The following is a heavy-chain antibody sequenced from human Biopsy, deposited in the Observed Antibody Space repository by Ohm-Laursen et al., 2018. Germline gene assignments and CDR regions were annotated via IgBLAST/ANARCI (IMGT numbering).Heavy chain of an antibody. V-gene: IGHV4-39*01. Sequence: SDTLSLTWTVSGGSISSSTTYYWAWLRQPPGKGLEWIGSIYNTETTFYNPSLKSRVTISVDTSTNQFSLKVSSVTAADTALYFCARHPTGFWFDPWGQGTLVIVSS. CDR1: GGSISSSTTYY. J-gene: IGHJ5*02. CDR3: ARHPTGFWFDP. CDR2: IYNTETT.